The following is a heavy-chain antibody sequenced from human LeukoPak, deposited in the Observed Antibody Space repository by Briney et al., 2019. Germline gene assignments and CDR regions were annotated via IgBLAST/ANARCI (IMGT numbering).Heavy chain of an antibody. V-gene: IGHV3-23*01. D-gene: IGHD3-10*01. CDR2: ISGSGGST. CDR1: GFTVSRNY. J-gene: IGHJ4*02. CDR3: AKDRGFGEYFPFFY. Sequence: GGSLRLSCAASGFTVSRNYMRWVRQAPGKGLEWVSDISGSGGSTYYADSVKGRFTISRENSKNTLYLKMNSLRAEDTAVYYCAKDRGFGEYFPFFYWGQGTLVTVSS.